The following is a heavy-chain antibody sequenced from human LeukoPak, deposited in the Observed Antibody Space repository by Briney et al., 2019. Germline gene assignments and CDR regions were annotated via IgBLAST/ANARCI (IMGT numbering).Heavy chain of an antibody. V-gene: IGHV1-18*01. J-gene: IGHJ4*02. D-gene: IGHD2-2*01. CDR2: ISAYNGNT. CDR1: GYTFTSYG. CDR3: ARDVARGYQLLPIDY. Sequence: ASVKVSRKASGYTFTSYGISWVRQAPGQGLEWMGWISAYNGNTNYAQKLQGRVTMTTDTSTSTAYMELRSLRSDDTAVYYCARDVARGYQLLPIDYWGQGTLVTVSS.